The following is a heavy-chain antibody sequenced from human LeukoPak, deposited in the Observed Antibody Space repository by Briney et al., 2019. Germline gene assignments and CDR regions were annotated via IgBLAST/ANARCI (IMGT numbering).Heavy chain of an antibody. CDR1: GGSISSYY. Sequence: KPSETLSLTCTVSGGSISSYYWSWIRQPPGKGLEWIGYIYYSGSTNYNPSLKSRVTISVDTSKNQSSLKLSSVTAADTAVYYCARETVTGSQNSYYYYMDVWGKGTTVTISS. CDR2: IYYSGST. CDR3: ARETVTGSQNSYYYYMDV. D-gene: IGHD1-14*01. J-gene: IGHJ6*03. V-gene: IGHV4-59*01.